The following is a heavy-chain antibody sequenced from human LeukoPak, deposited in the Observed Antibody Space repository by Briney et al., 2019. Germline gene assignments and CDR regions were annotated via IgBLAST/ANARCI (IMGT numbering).Heavy chain of an antibody. CDR1: GGSISSGGYY. CDR3: ARGRVVPAELRGNWFDP. V-gene: IGHV4-30-2*01. CDR2: IYHSGST. D-gene: IGHD2-2*01. J-gene: IGHJ5*02. Sequence: SQTLSLTCTVSGGSISSGGYYWSWIRQPPGKGLEWIVYIYHSGSTYYNPSLKSRVTISVDRSKNQFSLKLSSVTAADTAVYYCARGRVVPAELRGNWFDPWGQGTLVTVSS.